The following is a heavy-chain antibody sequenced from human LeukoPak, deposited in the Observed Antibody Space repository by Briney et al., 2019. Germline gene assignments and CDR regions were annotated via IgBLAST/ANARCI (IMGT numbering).Heavy chain of an antibody. Sequence: ASVKVSFKASGYTFTGYYMQWVRQAPGQGLEWMGWINPNSGGTNYAQKFKGRVTMTRDTSISTAYMELSRLTSDDTAVYYCVRDRTGESDFDYWGQGTLVTVSS. D-gene: IGHD7-27*01. J-gene: IGHJ4*02. CDR2: INPNSGGT. CDR1: GYTFTGYY. CDR3: VRDRTGESDFDY. V-gene: IGHV1-2*02.